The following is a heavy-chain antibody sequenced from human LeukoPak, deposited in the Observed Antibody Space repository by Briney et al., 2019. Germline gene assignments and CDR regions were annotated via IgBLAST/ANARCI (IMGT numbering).Heavy chain of an antibody. D-gene: IGHD3-22*01. CDR3: ARHEEDDSSGYAEYFQH. V-gene: IGHV5-51*01. Sequence: GESLKISCQGSGYSFTSYWIGWVRQMPGKGLEWMGIIYPGDSDTRYSPSFQGQVTISADKSISTAYLQWSSLKASDTAMYYCARHEEDDSSGYAEYFQHWGQGTLVTVSS. J-gene: IGHJ1*01. CDR2: IYPGDSDT. CDR1: GYSFTSYW.